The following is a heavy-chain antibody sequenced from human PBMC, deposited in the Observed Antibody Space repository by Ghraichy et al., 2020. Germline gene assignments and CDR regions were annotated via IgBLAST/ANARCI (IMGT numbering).Heavy chain of an antibody. CDR3: ARQNNYCSSTSCKYYYMDV. CDR1: GGSISSSSYY. V-gene: IGHV4-39*01. CDR2: IYYSGST. D-gene: IGHD2-2*01. Sequence: SETLSLTCTVSGGSISSSSYYWGWIRQPPGKGLEWIGSIYYSGSTYYNPSLKSRVTISVDTSKNHFSLRLSSVTAADTAVYYCARQNNYCSSTSCKYYYMDVWGKGTTVTVSS. J-gene: IGHJ6*03.